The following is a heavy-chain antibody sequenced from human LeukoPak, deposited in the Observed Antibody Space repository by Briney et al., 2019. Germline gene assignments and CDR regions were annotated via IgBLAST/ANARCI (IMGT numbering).Heavy chain of an antibody. V-gene: IGHV4-61*01. J-gene: IGHJ4*02. CDR1: GGSVSSGSYY. CDR2: IYYSGST. CDR3: VRGGVGYFDY. D-gene: IGHD3-16*01. Sequence: SETLSLTCTVSGGSVSSGSYYWSWIRQPPGKGLEWIGYIYYSGSTNYNPSLKSRVTITVDTSKNQFSLKLSSVTAADTAVYYCVRGGVGYFDYWGQGTLVTVSS.